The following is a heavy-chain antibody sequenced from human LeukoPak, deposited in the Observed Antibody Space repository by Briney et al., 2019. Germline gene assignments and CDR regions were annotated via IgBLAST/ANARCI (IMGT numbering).Heavy chain of an antibody. CDR1: GGSFSGYY. CDR3: ARALTVTTFDY. Sequence: SETLSLTCAVYGGSFSGYYWSWIRQPPGKGLEWIGEINHSGSTNYNPSLKSRVTISVDTSKNQFSLKLSSVTAADTAVYYCARALTVTTFDYWGQGTLVTVSS. D-gene: IGHD4-11*01. J-gene: IGHJ4*02. CDR2: INHSGST. V-gene: IGHV4-34*01.